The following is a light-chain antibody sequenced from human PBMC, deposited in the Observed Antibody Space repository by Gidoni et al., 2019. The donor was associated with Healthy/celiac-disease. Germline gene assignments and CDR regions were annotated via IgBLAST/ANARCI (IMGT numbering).Light chain of an antibody. CDR1: QGISSY. Sequence: DIQMTQPPSSLSASAGDRVTITCRASQGISSYLNWYQQKPGKAPKLLIYAASSLQSGVPSRFSGSGSGTDFTLTISSLQPEDFATYYCQQAYSTPPVTFGQGTRLEIK. J-gene: IGKJ5*01. CDR3: QQAYSTPPVT. CDR2: AAS. V-gene: IGKV1-39*01.